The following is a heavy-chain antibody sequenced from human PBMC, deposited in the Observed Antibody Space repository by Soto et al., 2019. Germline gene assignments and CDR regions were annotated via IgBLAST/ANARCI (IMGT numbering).Heavy chain of an antibody. CDR3: VSRDRSVRAFDI. V-gene: IGHV3-53*01. CDR1: EFSVNSNH. D-gene: IGHD3-22*01. CDR2: IYAGGMT. J-gene: IGHJ3*02. Sequence: WGSLRLSCAASEFSVNSNHISLGGQAPGKWLEWVSIIYAGGMTYFADSVRGRFTISRDISKNMVYLQMNSLRAEDTAVYYCVSRDRSVRAFDIWGQGTMVTVSS.